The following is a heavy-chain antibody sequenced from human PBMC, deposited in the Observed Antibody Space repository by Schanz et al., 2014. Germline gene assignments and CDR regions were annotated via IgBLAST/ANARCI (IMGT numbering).Heavy chain of an antibody. CDR2: IYTSGST. Sequence: EVQLVESGGGLVQPGGSLRLSCAASGFTVSSNYMSWVRQAPGKGLEWVSVIYTSGSTYYADSVRGRLTFSRDNSKNTLYLQMNSLRAEDTAVYYCARRKHAFDIWGQGTMVTVSS. J-gene: IGHJ3*02. V-gene: IGHV3-66*01. CDR1: GFTVSSNY. CDR3: ARRKHAFDI.